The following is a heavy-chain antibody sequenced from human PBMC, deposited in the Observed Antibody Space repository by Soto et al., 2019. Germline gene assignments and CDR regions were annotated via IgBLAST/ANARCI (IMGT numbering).Heavy chain of an antibody. CDR2: ISSSSTI. D-gene: IGHD1-26*01. V-gene: IGHV3-48*02. J-gene: IGHJ4*02. CDR3: ARDGGSLGY. CDR1: GFTFSSYS. Sequence: EVQLVESGGGLVQPGGSLRLSCAASGFTFSSYSMNWVRQAPGKGLEWVSYISSSSTIYYADSVKGRFTISRDNAKNSLYLQMNSLRDEDTAVYYCARDGGSLGYWGQGTRVTVSS.